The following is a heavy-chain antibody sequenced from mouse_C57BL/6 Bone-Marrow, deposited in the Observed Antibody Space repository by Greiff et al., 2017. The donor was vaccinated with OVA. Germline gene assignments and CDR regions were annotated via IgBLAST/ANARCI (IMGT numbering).Heavy chain of an antibody. CDR3: ARDPRLLWRFYAMDY. V-gene: IGHV5-4*01. CDR1: GFTFSSYA. D-gene: IGHD2-1*01. Sequence: EVQLVESGGGLVKPGGSLKLSCAASGFTFSSYAMSWVRQTPEKRLEWVATISDGGSYTYYPDNVKGRFTISRDNAKNNLYLQMSHLKSEDTAMYYCARDPRLLWRFYAMDYWGQETSVTVSS. J-gene: IGHJ4*01. CDR2: ISDGGSYT.